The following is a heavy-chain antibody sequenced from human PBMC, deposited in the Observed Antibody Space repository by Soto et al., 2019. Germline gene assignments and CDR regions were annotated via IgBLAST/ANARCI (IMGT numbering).Heavy chain of an antibody. CDR1: GFTFSSYS. J-gene: IGHJ4*02. CDR2: MSSSSSYI. D-gene: IGHD2-15*01. V-gene: IGHV3-21*01. Sequence: EVQLVESGGGLVKSGGSLRLSCAASGFTFSSYSMNWVRQAPGKGLEWVSSMSSSSSYIYYADSVKGRFTISRDNAKNSLYRQMNSLRAEDTAVYYCARDSRYSGGNCYSGYWGQGTLVTVSS. CDR3: ARDSRYSGGNCYSGY.